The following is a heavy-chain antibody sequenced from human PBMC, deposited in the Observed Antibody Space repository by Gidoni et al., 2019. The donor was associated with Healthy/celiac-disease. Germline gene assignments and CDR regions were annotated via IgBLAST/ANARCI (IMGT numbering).Heavy chain of an antibody. CDR2: IYYSGSA. Sequence: QLQLQESGPGLVKPSETLSLTCTVSGGPISSSSYYWGWFRLPPGKGLEWIGSIYYSGSAYYNPSLKSRVTISVDTSKNQFSLRLSSVTAADTAVYYCARGLRYFDWLLAYFDYWGQGTLVTVSS. CDR3: ARGLRYFDWLLAYFDY. V-gene: IGHV4-39*01. CDR1: GGPISSSSYY. D-gene: IGHD3-9*01. J-gene: IGHJ4*02.